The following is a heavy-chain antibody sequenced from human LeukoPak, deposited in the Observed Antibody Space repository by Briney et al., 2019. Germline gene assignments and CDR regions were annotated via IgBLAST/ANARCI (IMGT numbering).Heavy chain of an antibody. D-gene: IGHD3-9*01. CDR1: GYSISSGYY. CDR3: ARHPVLRYFDWLLYWDN. J-gene: IGHJ4*02. Sequence: SETLSLTCTVSGYSISSGYYWGWIRQPPGKGLEWTGEINHSGSTNYNPSLKSRVTISVDTSKNQFSLKLSSVTAADTAVYYCARHPVLRYFDWLLYWDNWGQGTLVTVSS. V-gene: IGHV4-38-2*02. CDR2: INHSGST.